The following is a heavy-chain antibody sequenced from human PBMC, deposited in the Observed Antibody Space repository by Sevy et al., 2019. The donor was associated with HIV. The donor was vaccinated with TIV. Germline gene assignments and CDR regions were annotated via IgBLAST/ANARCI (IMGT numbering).Heavy chain of an antibody. CDR2: ISYDGSNK. Sequence: GGSLRLSCAASGLTFSSYGMHWVRQAPGKGLEWVAVISYDGSNKYYADSVKGRFTISRDNSKNTLYLQMNSLRAEDTAVYYCAKDHGWPGDYSNYAFGYWGQGTLVTVSS. CDR3: AKDHGWPGDYSNYAFGY. J-gene: IGHJ4*02. V-gene: IGHV3-30*18. D-gene: IGHD4-4*01. CDR1: GLTFSSYG.